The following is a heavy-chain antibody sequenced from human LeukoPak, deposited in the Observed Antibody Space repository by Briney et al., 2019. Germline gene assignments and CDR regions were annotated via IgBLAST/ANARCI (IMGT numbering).Heavy chain of an antibody. CDR1: GGSISSGDYY. D-gene: IGHD3-22*01. CDR2: IYYSGST. CDR3: TRDRYSYYDSSGYSQTIYAMDV. J-gene: IGHJ6*02. Sequence: SQTLSLTCTVSGGSISSGDYYWSWIRQPPGKGLEWIGYIYYSGSTYYNPSLKSRVTISVDTSKNQFSLKLSSVTAADTAVYYCTRDRYSYYDSSGYSQTIYAMDVWGQGTTVTVSS. V-gene: IGHV4-30-4*01.